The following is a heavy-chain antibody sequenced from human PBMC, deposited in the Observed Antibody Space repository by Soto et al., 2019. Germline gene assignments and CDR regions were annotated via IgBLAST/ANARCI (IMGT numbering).Heavy chain of an antibody. D-gene: IGHD1-1*01. Sequence: ASVKVSCKASGYTFTTHAMHWVRQAPGQSLEWMGWINGGTGQTKHSQRFQGRVNITRDTSASTAYMELSSLRSEDTAVYYCARGKGMEENYYYGLEIWGQGTTVIVSS. CDR3: ARGKGMEENYYYGLEI. V-gene: IGHV1-3*01. CDR2: INGGTGQT. J-gene: IGHJ6*01. CDR1: GYTFTTHA.